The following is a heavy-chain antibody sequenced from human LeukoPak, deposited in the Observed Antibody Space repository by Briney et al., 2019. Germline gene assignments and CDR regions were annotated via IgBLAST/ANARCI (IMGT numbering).Heavy chain of an antibody. CDR3: ARGLKTVTAAGTFDI. Sequence: SVKVSCKASGGTFSSYAISWVRQAPGQGLEWMGRIIPILGIANYAQKFQGRVTITADKSTSTAYMELSSLRSEDTAVYYCARGLKTVTAAGTFDIWGQGTMVAVSS. CDR2: IIPILGIA. V-gene: IGHV1-69*04. D-gene: IGHD4-17*01. CDR1: GGTFSSYA. J-gene: IGHJ3*02.